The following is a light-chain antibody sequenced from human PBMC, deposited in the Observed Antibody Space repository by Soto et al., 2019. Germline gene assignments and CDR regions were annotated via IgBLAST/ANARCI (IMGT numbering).Light chain of an antibody. J-gene: IGKJ5*01. CDR2: DAS. Sequence: EIVLTQSPATLSLSPGERATLSSRASQSVSSYLAWYQQKPGQAPRLLIYDASTRATGIPARFSGSGSGTDFTLTISSLEPEDFAVYYCQQRSNWPITFGQGTRLEI. V-gene: IGKV3-11*01. CDR3: QQRSNWPIT. CDR1: QSVSSY.